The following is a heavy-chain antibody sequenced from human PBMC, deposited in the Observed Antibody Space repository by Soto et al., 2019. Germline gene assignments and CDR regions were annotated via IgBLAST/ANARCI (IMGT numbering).Heavy chain of an antibody. CDR3: ARGLLNLYGMDV. CDR1: GFTFSSYW. V-gene: IGHV3-74*01. Sequence: EVQLVESGGGLVQPGGSLRLSCAASGFTFSSYWMHWVRQAPGKGLVWVSRINQAGSTTNYADSVKGRFTISRDNAKNTLYLQMNNLRAEDTAVYYGARGLLNLYGMDVWGQGTTVTVSS. J-gene: IGHJ6*02. D-gene: IGHD2-15*01. CDR2: INQAGSTT.